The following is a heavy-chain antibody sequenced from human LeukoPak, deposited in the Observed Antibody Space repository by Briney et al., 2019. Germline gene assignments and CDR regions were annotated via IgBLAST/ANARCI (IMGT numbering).Heavy chain of an antibody. D-gene: IGHD5-12*01. CDR2: IDPSDSYT. CDR1: GYRFTSYW. CDR3: ARQYSGYGSWFDP. J-gene: IGHJ5*02. Sequence: HGESLKISCKGSGYRFTSYWISWVRQMPGKGLEWLGRIDPSDSYTNYSPSFQGHVTISADKSISTAYLQWSSLKASDTAMYYCARQYSGYGSWFDPWGQGTLVTVSS. V-gene: IGHV5-10-1*01.